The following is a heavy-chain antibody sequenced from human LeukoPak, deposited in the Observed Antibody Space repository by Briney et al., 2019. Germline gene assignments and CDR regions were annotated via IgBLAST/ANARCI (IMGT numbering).Heavy chain of an antibody. D-gene: IGHD3-22*01. CDR1: GYTFTSYG. J-gene: IGHJ4*02. CDR2: VNADNSNT. Sequence: ASVKVACKASGYTFTSYGIIWVRQAPGQRLEWMGWVNADNSNTKYSQEFQGRVTITRDTSASTAYMDLNSLRSEDMAVYYCAVGDYYYDTRFDYWGQGTLVTVSS. V-gene: IGHV1-3*03. CDR3: AVGDYYYDTRFDY.